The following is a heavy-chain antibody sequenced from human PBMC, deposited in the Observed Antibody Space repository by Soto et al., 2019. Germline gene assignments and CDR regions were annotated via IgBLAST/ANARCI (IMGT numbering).Heavy chain of an antibody. D-gene: IGHD2-8*02. V-gene: IGHV1-69*01. CDR3: ARGYGWYFAD. CDR1: GVTVNRFA. CDR2: ITPLCETT. Sequence: QVQMVQSGPEVKKPGTSVKVSCKASGVTVNRFAVTWVRQAPGQGFQWLGGITPLCETTNHAQNFQGGATITAVESTTTSYFELRGLASEDTAVYYCARGYGWYFADWGPGLLVIGSS. J-gene: IGHJ4*02.